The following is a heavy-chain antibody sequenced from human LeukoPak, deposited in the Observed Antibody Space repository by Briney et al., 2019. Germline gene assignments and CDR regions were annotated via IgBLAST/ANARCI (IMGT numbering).Heavy chain of an antibody. D-gene: IGHD6-13*01. J-gene: IGHJ5*02. CDR2: ISSSSSYT. CDR3: ARDSAAAGRYWFDP. CDR1: GFTFSSYS. V-gene: IGHV3-21*01. Sequence: GGSLRLSCAASGFTFSSYSMNWVRQAPGKGLEWVSSISSSSSYTYYADSVKGRFTISRDNAKNSLYLQMNSLRAEDTAVYYCARDSAAAGRYWFDPWGQGTLVTVSS.